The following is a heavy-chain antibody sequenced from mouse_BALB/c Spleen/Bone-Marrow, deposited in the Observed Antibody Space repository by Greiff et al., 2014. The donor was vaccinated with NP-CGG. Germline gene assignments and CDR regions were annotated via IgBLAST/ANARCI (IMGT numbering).Heavy chain of an antibody. CDR2: TYPGTGST. J-gene: IGHJ4*01. CDR3: ARTVNPAMDY. Sequence: QVKLKESGAELVRPGASVKMSCKTSGYIFNSYWIYWVKQRPGQGLEWIARTYPGTGSTYYNEKFKGKATLTADKSSSTAYMQLSSLKSEDSAVYFCARTVNPAMDYWGQGTSVTVSS. V-gene: IGHV1-76*01. CDR1: GYIFNSYW.